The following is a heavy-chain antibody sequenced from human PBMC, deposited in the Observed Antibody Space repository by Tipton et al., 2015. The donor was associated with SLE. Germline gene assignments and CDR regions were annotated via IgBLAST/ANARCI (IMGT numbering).Heavy chain of an antibody. D-gene: IGHD1-14*01. V-gene: IGHV3-53*05. Sequence: GSLRLSCAASGFTVSNNHMSWVRQAPGKGLAWVSLIYIGGEDYYAESVKGRFTIFRDKPKNTLYLQMDSLRVDDTAIYYCARHISISYDVFDVWSQGTMVTVSS. CDR1: GFTVSNNH. CDR2: IYIGGED. J-gene: IGHJ3*01. CDR3: ARHISISYDVFDV.